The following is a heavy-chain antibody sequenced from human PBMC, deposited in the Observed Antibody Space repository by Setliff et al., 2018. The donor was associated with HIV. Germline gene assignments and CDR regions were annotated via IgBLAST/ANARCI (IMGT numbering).Heavy chain of an antibody. V-gene: IGHV4-61*09. CDR2: IYTSGST. CDR3: ARLRIAAKNYFDY. Sequence: SETLSLTCTVSGGSISSGSYYWSWIRQPAGKGLEWIGHIYTSGSTYYNPSLKSRVTISVDTSKNQFSLKLSSVTAADTAVYYCARLRIAAKNYFDYWGQGTLVTVS. D-gene: IGHD6-25*01. J-gene: IGHJ4*02. CDR1: GGSISSGSYY.